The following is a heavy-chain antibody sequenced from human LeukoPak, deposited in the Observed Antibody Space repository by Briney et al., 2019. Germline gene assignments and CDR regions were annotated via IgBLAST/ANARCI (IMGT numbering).Heavy chain of an antibody. Sequence: ASVKVSCKASGYTFTYFYMHWVRQAPGQGLEWMGRISPKSGGTNYAQRFQGRVTMTRDTSINTVSMELSSLTSDDTAVYYCARVNCGGGSCYFAGDGLNVWGQGTTVIVSS. CDR3: ARVNCGGGSCYFAGDGLNV. CDR2: ISPKSGGT. J-gene: IGHJ6*02. D-gene: IGHD2-15*01. CDR1: GYTFTYFY. V-gene: IGHV1-2*06.